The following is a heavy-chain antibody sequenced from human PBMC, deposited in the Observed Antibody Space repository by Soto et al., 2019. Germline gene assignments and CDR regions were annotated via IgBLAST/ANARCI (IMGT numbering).Heavy chain of an antibody. CDR3: AKGETVLGYCGGGSCYFDS. J-gene: IGHJ4*02. V-gene: IGHV3-30*18. Sequence: GGSLRLSCAASGFTFSSYGMHWVRQAPGKGLEWVAVISYDGSNKYYADSVKGRFTISRDNSKNTLYLQMNSLRAEDTAVYYCAKGETVLGYCGGGSCYFDSWGQGPLFPVSS. CDR1: GFTFSSYG. D-gene: IGHD2-15*01. CDR2: ISYDGSNK.